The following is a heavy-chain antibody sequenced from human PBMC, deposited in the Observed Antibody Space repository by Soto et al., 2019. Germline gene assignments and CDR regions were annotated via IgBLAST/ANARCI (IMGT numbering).Heavy chain of an antibody. J-gene: IGHJ4*02. CDR2: IRGSGAST. CDR1: GFTFSTYA. V-gene: IGHV3-23*01. CDR3: AKDYYYDSSGYASPDY. D-gene: IGHD3-22*01. Sequence: EVQLLEAGGGLVQPGGSLRLSCAASGFTFSTYAMTWVRQVPGKGLEWVSAIRGSGASTYYADSVKGRFTISRDNSKXXLFLQMNSLRVEDTALYYCAKDYYYDSSGYASPDYWGRGTLVTVSS.